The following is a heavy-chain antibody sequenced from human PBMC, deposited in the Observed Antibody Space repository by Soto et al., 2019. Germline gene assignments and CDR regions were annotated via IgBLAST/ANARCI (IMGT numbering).Heavy chain of an antibody. D-gene: IGHD2-15*01. CDR1: SLSTXXEG. Sequence: SLSTXXEGVGXIRXXPGKALEWLALIYWNDDKRYSPSLKSRLTITRDTSKNQVVLTMTSLDPVDTATYYCTHRRCGGGSCYNVFDVWGQGAMVTVSS. CDR2: IYWNDDK. V-gene: IGHV2-5*01. J-gene: IGHJ3*01. CDR3: THRRCGGGSCYNVFDV.